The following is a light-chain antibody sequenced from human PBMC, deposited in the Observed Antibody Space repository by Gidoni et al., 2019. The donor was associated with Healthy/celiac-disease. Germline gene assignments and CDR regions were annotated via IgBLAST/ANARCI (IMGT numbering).Light chain of an antibody. J-gene: IGLJ1*01. CDR1: SSDVGGYNY. V-gene: IGLV2-14*03. CDR2: DVS. CDR3: SSYTSSSSYV. Sequence: QSALTQPASVSGSPGQSIPISCTGNSSDVGGYNYVSWYQQHPGKAPKLMIYDVSNRPSGVSNRFSGSKSGNTASLTISGLQAEDEADYYCSSYTSSSSYVFGTGTKVTVL.